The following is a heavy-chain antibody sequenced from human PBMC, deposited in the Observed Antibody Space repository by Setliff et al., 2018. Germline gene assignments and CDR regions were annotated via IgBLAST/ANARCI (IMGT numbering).Heavy chain of an antibody. D-gene: IGHD3-22*01. Sequence: ASVKVSCKTSGYTFINYGITWVRQAPGQGLEWMGWISADNGNTNYEPKVQGRVTMTTDTSTSTAYMELRSLRSDDTAFYYCARSRDGGNSSGYSGAFDIWGQGTMVTVSS. CDR3: ARSRDGGNSSGYSGAFDI. CDR2: ISADNGNT. V-gene: IGHV1-18*01. CDR1: GYTFINYG. J-gene: IGHJ3*02.